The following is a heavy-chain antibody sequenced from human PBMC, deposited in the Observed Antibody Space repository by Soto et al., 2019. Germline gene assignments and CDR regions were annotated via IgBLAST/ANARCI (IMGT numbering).Heavy chain of an antibody. V-gene: IGHV5-10-1*01. CDR2: IDPSDSFT. Sequence: GESLKISCKGSGYSFTSYWISWVRQMPGKGLEWMGMIDPSDSFTNYSPSFQGHVTISADKSISTAYLQWSSLKASDTAMYYCARQTTVTTNGMDVWGQGTTVTVSS. CDR1: GYSFTSYW. J-gene: IGHJ6*02. CDR3: ARQTTVTTNGMDV. D-gene: IGHD4-17*01.